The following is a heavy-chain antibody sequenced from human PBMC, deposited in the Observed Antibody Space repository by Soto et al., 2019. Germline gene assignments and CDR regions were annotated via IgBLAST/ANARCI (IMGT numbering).Heavy chain of an antibody. CDR2: MNPNSGNT. D-gene: IGHD5-18*01. V-gene: IGHV1-8*01. J-gene: IGHJ6*02. CDR1: GYTFTSYD. Sequence: ASVKVSCKASGYTFTSYDINWVRQATGQGLEWMGWMNPNSGNTGYAQKFQGRVTMTRNTSISTAYMELSSLRSEDTAVYYCARVGYSYPYPYYYYGMGVWGQGNRVTVSS. CDR3: ARVGYSYPYPYYYYGMGV.